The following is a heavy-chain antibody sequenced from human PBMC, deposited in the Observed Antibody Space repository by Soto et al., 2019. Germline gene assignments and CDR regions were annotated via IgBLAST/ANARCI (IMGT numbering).Heavy chain of an antibody. J-gene: IGHJ4*02. CDR1: GGSISSSSYY. D-gene: IGHD3-9*01. CDR2: IYYSGST. V-gene: IGHV4-39*01. CDR3: ARRAWTYYDILTGYYPIDY. Sequence: SETLSLTCTVSGGSISSSSYYWGWIRQPPGKGLEWIGSIYYSGSTYYNPSLKSRVTISVDTSKNQFSLKLSSVTAADMAVYYCARRAWTYYDILTGYYPIDYWGQGTLVTVSS.